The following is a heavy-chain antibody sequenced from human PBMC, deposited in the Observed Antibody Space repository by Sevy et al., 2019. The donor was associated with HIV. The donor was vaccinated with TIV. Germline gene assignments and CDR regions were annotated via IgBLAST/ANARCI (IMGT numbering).Heavy chain of an antibody. CDR3: AREDRYCSGGSCYPLYFDY. CDR1: GGSISSYY. V-gene: IGHV4-59*01. Sequence: SETLSLTCTVSGGSISSYYWSWIRQPPGKGLEWIGYIYYSGSTNYNPSLKIRVTISVDTSKNQFSLKLSSVTAADTAVYYCAREDRYCSGGSCYPLYFDYWGQGTLVIVSS. D-gene: IGHD2-15*01. J-gene: IGHJ4*02. CDR2: IYYSGST.